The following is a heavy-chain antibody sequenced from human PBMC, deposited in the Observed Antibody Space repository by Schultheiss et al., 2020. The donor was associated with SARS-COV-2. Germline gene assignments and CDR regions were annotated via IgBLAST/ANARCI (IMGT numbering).Heavy chain of an antibody. J-gene: IGHJ6*02. CDR1: GGSISSSNW. CDR2: IYHSGST. V-gene: IGHV4-4*02. D-gene: IGHD3-9*01. Sequence: SETLSLTCAVSGGSISSSNWWSWVRQPPGKGLEWIGEIYHSGSTNYNPSLKSRVTISVDTSKNQFSLKLSSVTAADTAVYYCARSLILTGYYYYYYGMDVWGQGTTVTVSS. CDR3: ARSLILTGYYYYYYGMDV.